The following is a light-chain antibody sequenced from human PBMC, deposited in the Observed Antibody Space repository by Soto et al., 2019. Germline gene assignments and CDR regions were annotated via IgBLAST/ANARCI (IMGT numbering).Light chain of an antibody. CDR2: GVS. CDR3: RQSYSSPLLA. CDR1: QIIDTY. J-gene: IGKJ4*01. Sequence: IPMTQSPSSLYASIGDRVTITCRSSQIIDTYLNWYQQKAGKAPKLLIYGVSKLQSGVPPRFSGSGSGTEFTLTITGLQPEDFATYYCRQSYSSPLLAFGGGTKVEIK. V-gene: IGKV1-39*01.